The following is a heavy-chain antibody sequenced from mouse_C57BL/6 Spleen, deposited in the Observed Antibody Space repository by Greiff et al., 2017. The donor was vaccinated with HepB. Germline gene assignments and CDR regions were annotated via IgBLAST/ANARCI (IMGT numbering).Heavy chain of an antibody. D-gene: IGHD1-1*01. V-gene: IGHV1-59*01. CDR2: IDPSDSYT. CDR3: ARYFFITTVVAKAMDY. J-gene: IGHJ4*01. Sequence: QVQLKQPGAELVRPGTSVKLSCKASGYTFTSYWMHWVKQRPGQGLEWIGVIDPSDSYTNYNQKFKGKATLTVDTSSSTAYMQLSSLTSEDSAVYYCARYFFITTVVAKAMDYWGQGTSVTVSS. CDR1: GYTFTSYW.